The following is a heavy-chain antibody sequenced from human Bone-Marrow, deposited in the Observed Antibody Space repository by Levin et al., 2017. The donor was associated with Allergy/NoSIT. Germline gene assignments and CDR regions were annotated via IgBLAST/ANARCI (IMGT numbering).Heavy chain of an antibody. CDR1: GGSVSSGSYY. J-gene: IGHJ5*02. CDR2: IYYSGST. D-gene: IGHD3-3*01. V-gene: IGHV4-61*01. CDR3: ARDTKRITIFGVVIGSGWFDP. Sequence: GSLRLSCTVSGGSVSSGSYYWSWIRQPPGKGLEWIGYIYYSGSTNYNPSLKSRVTISVDTSKNQFSLKLSSVTAADTAVYYCARDTKRITIFGVVIGSGWFDPWGQGTLVTVSS.